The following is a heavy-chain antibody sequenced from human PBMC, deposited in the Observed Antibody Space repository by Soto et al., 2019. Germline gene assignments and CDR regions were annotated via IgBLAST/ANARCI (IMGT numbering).Heavy chain of an antibody. Sequence: WCLRLSYAYSGFTFSSYSMNLVRQAPGKGLEWVSSISSSSSYIYYADSVKGRFTISRGNAKNSLYLQMNSLRSDDTAVYYCARWGYYDSLGGFDYWGQGTLVTVSS. V-gene: IGHV3-21*04. J-gene: IGHJ4*02. CDR2: ISSSSSYI. D-gene: IGHD3-22*01. CDR1: GFTFSSYS. CDR3: ARWGYYDSLGGFDY.